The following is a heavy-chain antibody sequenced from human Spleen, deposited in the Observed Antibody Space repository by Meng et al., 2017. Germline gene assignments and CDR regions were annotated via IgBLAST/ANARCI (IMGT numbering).Heavy chain of an antibody. J-gene: IGHJ4*02. D-gene: IGHD6-19*01. CDR3: ATPGIGSSGGY. V-gene: IGHV3-23*01. CDR1: GFTFSSYA. CDR2: ISGSGGST. Sequence: GESLKISCAASGFTFSSYAMSWVRQAPGKGLEWVSAISGSGGSTYYADSVKGRFTISRDNSKNTLYLQMNSLRAEDTAVYYCATPGIGSSGGYWGQGTLVTVSS.